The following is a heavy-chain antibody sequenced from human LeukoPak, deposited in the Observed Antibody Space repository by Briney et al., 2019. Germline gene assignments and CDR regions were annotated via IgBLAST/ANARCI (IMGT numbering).Heavy chain of an antibody. CDR2: IYWNDDK. D-gene: IGHD6-19*01. Sequence: SGPTLEPTQTLTLTCAVSGFSFSRSGVGVGWIRQPPRKALEWLALIYWNDDKLYSPSLKNRLTITKDTSKNQVVLTMTNMDPVDTATYYCAHSYNSGWIPFDYWGQGTLVTVSS. J-gene: IGHJ4*02. V-gene: IGHV2-5*01. CDR1: GFSFSRSGVG. CDR3: AHSYNSGWIPFDY.